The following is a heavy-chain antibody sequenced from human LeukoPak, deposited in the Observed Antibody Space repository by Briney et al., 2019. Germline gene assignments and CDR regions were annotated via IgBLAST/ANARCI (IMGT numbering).Heavy chain of an antibody. J-gene: IGHJ3*02. Sequence: SETLSLTCAVYGGSFSGYYWSWIRQPPGKGLEWIGEINHSGSTNYNPSLKSRVTISVDTSKNQFSLKLSSVTAADTAVYYCARVFQDAFDIWGQGTMVTVSS. CDR2: INHSGST. CDR3: ARVFQDAFDI. CDR1: GGSFSGYY. V-gene: IGHV4-34*01.